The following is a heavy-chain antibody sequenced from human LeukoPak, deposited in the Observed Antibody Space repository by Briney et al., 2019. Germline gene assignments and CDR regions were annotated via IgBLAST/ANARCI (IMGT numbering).Heavy chain of an antibody. CDR1: GFTVSTNY. J-gene: IGHJ3*02. V-gene: IGHV3-53*01. CDR2: IYSDGRT. Sequence: PGGSLRPSCAASGFTVSTNYMSWVRQAPAKGLEWVSVIYSDGRTYYADSVKGRFTISRDNSKNTLYLQMNSLSAEDTAVYYCARDRGHYDSSGYYPYDAFDIWGQGTMVTVSS. D-gene: IGHD3-22*01. CDR3: ARDRGHYDSSGYYPYDAFDI.